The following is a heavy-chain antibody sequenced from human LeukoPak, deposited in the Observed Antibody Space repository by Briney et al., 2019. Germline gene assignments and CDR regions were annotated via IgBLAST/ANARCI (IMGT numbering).Heavy chain of an antibody. V-gene: IGHV3-7*01. CDR3: ARDHVIEYSSGWYRNDAFDI. D-gene: IGHD6-19*01. CDR1: GFTFSSYW. J-gene: IGHJ3*02. Sequence: PGGSLRLSCAASGFTFSSYWMSWVRQAPGKGLEWVANIKQDGSEKYYVDSVKGRFTISRDNAKNSLYLQMNSLRAEDTAVYYCARDHVIEYSSGWYRNDAFDIWGQGTMVTVSS. CDR2: IKQDGSEK.